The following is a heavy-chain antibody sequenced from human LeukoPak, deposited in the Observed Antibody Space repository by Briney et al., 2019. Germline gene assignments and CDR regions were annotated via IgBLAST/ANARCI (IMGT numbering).Heavy chain of an antibody. Sequence: GGSLRLSCAASGFTFSSYWMSWVRQAPGKGLEWAANIKQDGSEKYYVDSVKGRFTISRDNAKNSLYLQMNSLRAEDTAVYYCARDYDFWSGYYIISPFYFDYWGQGTLVTVSS. CDR2: IKQDGSEK. J-gene: IGHJ4*02. D-gene: IGHD3-3*01. V-gene: IGHV3-7*01. CDR3: ARDYDFWSGYYIISPFYFDY. CDR1: GFTFSSYW.